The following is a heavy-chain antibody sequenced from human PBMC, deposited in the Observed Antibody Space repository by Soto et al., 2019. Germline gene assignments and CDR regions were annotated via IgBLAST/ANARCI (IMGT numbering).Heavy chain of an antibody. CDR2: IHHTGST. CDR3: STYSYDDHNIGYPDF. CDR1: GGSITRRNHY. D-gene: IGHD3-22*01. J-gene: IGHJ4*02. V-gene: IGHV4-39*01. Sequence: PSQTLSRTCTVAGGSITRRNHYWGWVRQPPGKGLEWVASIHHTGSTYYNPSLRARIRMSIDTSKNRFSLSLTSVTATDTATYFCSTYSYDDHNIGYPDFWGQGTLVNVSS.